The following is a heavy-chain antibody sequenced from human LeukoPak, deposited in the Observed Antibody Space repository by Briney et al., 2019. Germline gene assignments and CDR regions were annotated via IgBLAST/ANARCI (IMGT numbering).Heavy chain of an antibody. CDR3: ASRGHVGSGTYSPYDF. V-gene: IGHV3-43*01. D-gene: IGHD3-10*01. Sequence: PGGSLRLSCAASGFTFDRFTIHWVRQTPGKGLEWVSLINRRGHTFYADSVKGRFTISRDNSRNSVFLQMTSLGAEDTAVYYCASRGHVGSGTYSPYDFWGQGTLVTVSS. J-gene: IGHJ4*02. CDR1: GFTFDRFT. CDR2: INRRGHT.